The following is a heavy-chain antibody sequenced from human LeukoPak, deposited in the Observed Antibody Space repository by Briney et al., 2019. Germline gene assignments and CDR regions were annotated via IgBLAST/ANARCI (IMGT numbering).Heavy chain of an antibody. CDR2: ISYDGSNK. CDR1: GFTFSGYA. J-gene: IGHJ3*02. CDR3: ARVGIVATIRGAFDI. V-gene: IGHV3-30*04. Sequence: GGSLRLSCAASGFTFSGYAMHWVRQAPGKGLEWVVVISYDGSNKYYADSVKGRFTISRDNSKNTLYLQMNSLRAEDTAVYYCARVGIVATIRGAFDIWGQGTMVTVSS. D-gene: IGHD5-12*01.